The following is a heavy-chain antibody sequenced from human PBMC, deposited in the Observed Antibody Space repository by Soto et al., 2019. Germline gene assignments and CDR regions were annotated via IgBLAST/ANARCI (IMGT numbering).Heavy chain of an antibody. D-gene: IGHD4-17*01. J-gene: IGHJ4*02. CDR1: GGFISTYY. Sequence: ASETLSLTCTVSGGFISTYYWSWIRQPAGKGLEWLGRIYISGSANYNPSLKSRVTMSVDTSKNQISLRLNSVTAADTAVYYCARDYGDYYYFDYWGQGTLVTVSS. CDR2: IYISGSA. V-gene: IGHV4-4*07. CDR3: ARDYGDYYYFDY.